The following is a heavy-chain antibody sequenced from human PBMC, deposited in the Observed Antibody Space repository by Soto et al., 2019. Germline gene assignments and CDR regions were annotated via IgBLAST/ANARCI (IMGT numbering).Heavy chain of an antibody. CDR1: GFTIRNYN. CDR2: ISDSSSYM. Sequence: EVQLVESGGGLVKPGGSLRLSCAASGFTIRNYNMNWVRQAPGKGLEWVSSISDSSSYMYYADSVKGRFTISRDNAKNSLYLQMNSLRAEDTAVYYCAPVTPPLGMDVWGQGTTVTVSS. V-gene: IGHV3-21*01. J-gene: IGHJ6*02. D-gene: IGHD3-10*01. CDR3: APVTPPLGMDV.